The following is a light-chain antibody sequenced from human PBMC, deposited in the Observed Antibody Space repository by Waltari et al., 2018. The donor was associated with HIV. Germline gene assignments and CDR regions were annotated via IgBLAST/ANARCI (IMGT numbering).Light chain of an antibody. Sequence: QSVLTQPPSASGTPGQRGTISCSGSMSNIGSKTVNWYQQLPGTPPKPLIYGNDQRPSRVPDRFSGSKSGTSASLAISGLQSEDEAGYYCAAWDVSLNGLVFGGGTKLTVL. CDR1: MSNIGSKT. CDR3: AAWDVSLNGLV. CDR2: GND. J-gene: IGLJ2*01. V-gene: IGLV1-44*01.